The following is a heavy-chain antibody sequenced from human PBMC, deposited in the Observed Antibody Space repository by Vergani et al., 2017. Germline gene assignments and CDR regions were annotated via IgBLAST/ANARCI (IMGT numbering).Heavy chain of an antibody. Sequence: EVQLVESGGDLAQPGGSLTLSCVAYGLVFSDYTMSWVRQAPGRGLEWVSGISGSGGSTYYAGSVKGRFTISRDSSKNTLYLQMNSLSAGDTAVYYCAKANPRNSXYDYLYYYHAMDVWGQGTTVTVSS. V-gene: IGHV3-23*04. J-gene: IGHJ6*02. D-gene: IGHD5-12*01. CDR1: GLVFSDYT. CDR2: ISGSGGST. CDR3: AKANPRNSXYDYLYYYHAMDV.